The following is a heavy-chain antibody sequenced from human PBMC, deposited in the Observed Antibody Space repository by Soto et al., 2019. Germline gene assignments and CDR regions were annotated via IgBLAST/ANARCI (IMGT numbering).Heavy chain of an antibody. CDR2: ISYDGSNK. CDR3: AKDTYYYDRSGYYTYDC. D-gene: IGHD3-22*01. Sequence: GGSLRLSCAASGFTFSSYGVHWVRQAPGKGLEWVAVISYDGSNKQYADSVKGRFTISRDNSKNTLDLQMNSLRVEDTAVYYCAKDTYYYDRSGYYTYDCWGQGT. CDR1: GFTFSSYG. V-gene: IGHV3-30*18. J-gene: IGHJ4*02.